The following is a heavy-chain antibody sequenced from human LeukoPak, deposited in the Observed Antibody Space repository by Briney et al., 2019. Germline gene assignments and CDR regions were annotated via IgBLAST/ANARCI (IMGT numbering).Heavy chain of an antibody. D-gene: IGHD5-12*01. CDR2: INPNSGGT. CDR3: ARDNIVATINWFDP. CDR1: GYTFTGYY. V-gene: IGHV1-2*02. J-gene: IGHJ5*02. Sequence: ASVKVSCKASGYTFTGYYMHWVRQAPGQGLEWTGWINPNSGGTNYAQKFQGRVTMTRDTSISTAYMELSRLRSDDTAVYYCARDNIVATINWFDPWGQGTLVTVSS.